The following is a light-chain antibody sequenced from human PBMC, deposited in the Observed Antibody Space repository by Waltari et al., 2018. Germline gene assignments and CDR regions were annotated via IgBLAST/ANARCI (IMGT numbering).Light chain of an antibody. V-gene: IGKV1-39*01. CDR1: QSISIY. CDR3: QQSYSTPRT. Sequence: IQMTNSPPSLSASVGVRVTITCRASQSISIYLTWYQQKPGKAPKLLIYAGSSLQSGVPSRFSGSGSGTDFTLTISSVQPEDFATYYCQQSYSTPRTFGQGTKVEIK. J-gene: IGKJ1*01. CDR2: AGS.